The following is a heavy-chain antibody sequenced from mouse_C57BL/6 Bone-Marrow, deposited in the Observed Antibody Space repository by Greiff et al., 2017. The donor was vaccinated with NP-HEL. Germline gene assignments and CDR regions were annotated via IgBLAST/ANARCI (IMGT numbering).Heavy chain of an antibody. CDR1: GYTFTSYW. D-gene: IGHD1-1*01. J-gene: IGHJ4*01. CDR2: IYPGSGST. Sequence: QVQLQQPGAELVKPGASVKMSCTASGYTFTSYWITWVKQRPGQGLEWIGDIYPGSGSTNYNEKFKSKATLTVDTSSSTAYMQLSSLTSEDSAVYYCANHYGSSFYAMDYWGQGTSVTVSS. V-gene: IGHV1-55*01. CDR3: ANHYGSSFYAMDY.